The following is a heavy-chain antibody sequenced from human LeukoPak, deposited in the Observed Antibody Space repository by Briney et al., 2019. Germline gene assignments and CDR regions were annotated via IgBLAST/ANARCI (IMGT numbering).Heavy chain of an antibody. V-gene: IGHV3-20*01. D-gene: IGHD6-19*01. J-gene: IGHJ3*02. CDR1: GFTFADHG. Sequence: GGSLRLSCAASGFTFADHGMSRVRQGPGKGLGWICGINWNGGSTIYADSVTGRFIISRDNAKSSLYLQMNSLRAEDTALYPCARARGSGWYFAFDIWGQGTMVTVSS. CDR3: ARARGSGWYFAFDI. CDR2: INWNGGST.